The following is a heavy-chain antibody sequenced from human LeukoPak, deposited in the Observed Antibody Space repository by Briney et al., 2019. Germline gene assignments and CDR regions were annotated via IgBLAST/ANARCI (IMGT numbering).Heavy chain of an antibody. CDR1: GFTFSDYY. D-gene: IGHD3-9*01. J-gene: IGHJ4*02. V-gene: IGHV3-11*06. CDR3: ARGLPYFDWSSDY. CDR2: ISSSSSYT. Sequence: GGSLRLSCAASGFTFSDYYMSWIRQAPGKGLEWVSYISSSSSYTNYADSVKGRFTISRDNAKNSLYLQMNSLRAEDTAVYFCARGLPYFDWSSDYWGQGTLVTVSS.